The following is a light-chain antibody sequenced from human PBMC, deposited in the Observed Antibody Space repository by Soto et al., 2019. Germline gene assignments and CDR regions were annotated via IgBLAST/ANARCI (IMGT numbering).Light chain of an antibody. CDR3: MQGSHWPPIT. J-gene: IGKJ5*01. CDR2: KVS. Sequence: DVVVTQSPLSLRVTLGQASAISCRASQSLVHRDGNTYLSWFRQRPGQSPRRLIYKVSNREAGVPDRFSGSGSGTDFTLKISRVEAEDVGLYYCMQGSHWPPITFGQGTRLEIK. CDR1: QSLVHRDGNTY. V-gene: IGKV2-30*02.